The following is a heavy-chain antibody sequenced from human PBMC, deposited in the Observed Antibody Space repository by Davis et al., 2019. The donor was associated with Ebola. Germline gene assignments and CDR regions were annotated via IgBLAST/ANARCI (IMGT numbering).Heavy chain of an antibody. D-gene: IGHD5-24*01. Sequence: GESLKISCAASGFTFSNYWMSWVRQAPGKGLEWVANIKEDGSEKYYVDSVKGRFTISRDNAKNSLYLQMNSLRAEDTAIYYCAKEGRDGYNYGWYFDLWGRGTLVTVSS. V-gene: IGHV3-7*03. CDR3: AKEGRDGYNYGWYFDL. CDR2: IKEDGSEK. J-gene: IGHJ2*01. CDR1: GFTFSNYW.